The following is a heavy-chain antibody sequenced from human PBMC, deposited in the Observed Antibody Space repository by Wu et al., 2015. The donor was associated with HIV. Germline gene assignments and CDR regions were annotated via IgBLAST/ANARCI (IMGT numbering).Heavy chain of an antibody. CDR2: IIPIFGRA. J-gene: IGHJ6*03. CDR1: GGSFSSYG. D-gene: IGHD6-13*01. V-gene: IGHV1-69*12. CDR3: ARGQQLAYYMDV. Sequence: QVQLVQSGAEVKKPGSSVKVSCKTSGGSFSSYGISWVRQAPGQGLEWMGGIIPIFGRANYAQKFQGRVTITADESTSTAYMELSSLRSEDTAVYYCARGQQLAYYMDVWGKGTNGHRLL.